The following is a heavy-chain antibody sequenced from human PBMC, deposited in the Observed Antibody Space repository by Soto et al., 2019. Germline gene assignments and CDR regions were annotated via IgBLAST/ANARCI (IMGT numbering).Heavy chain of an antibody. CDR3: ARGGLLPDY. D-gene: IGHD6-19*01. CDR1: GGSISTYY. CDR2: IFSSGST. Sequence: SQTLSLTCTVSGGSISTYYSSWIRQPPGKGLQWIGYIFSSGSTNYNPSLKSRVTISVDTSKNQFSLKLTSVTAADTAVYYCARGGLLPDYWGQGTLVTVSS. J-gene: IGHJ4*02. V-gene: IGHV4-59*12.